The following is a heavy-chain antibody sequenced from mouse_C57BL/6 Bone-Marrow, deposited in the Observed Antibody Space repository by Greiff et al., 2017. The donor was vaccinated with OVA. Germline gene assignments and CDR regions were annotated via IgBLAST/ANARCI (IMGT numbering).Heavy chain of an antibody. CDR1: GYTFTNYW. Sequence: QVQLQQSGAELVRPGTSVKMSCKASGYTFTNYWIGWAKQRPGHGLEWIGDIYPGGGYTNYNEKFKGKATLTADKSSSTAYMQFSSLTSEDSAIYYCAREGDYDEGGSFDYWAQGTTLTVSS. V-gene: IGHV1-63*01. D-gene: IGHD2-4*01. CDR2: IYPGGGYT. CDR3: AREGDYDEGGSFDY. J-gene: IGHJ2*01.